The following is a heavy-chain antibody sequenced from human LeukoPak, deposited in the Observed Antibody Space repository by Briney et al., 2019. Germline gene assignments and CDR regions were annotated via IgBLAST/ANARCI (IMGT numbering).Heavy chain of an antibody. Sequence: SETLSLTCTVSGGSISSTYDHWDWIRQPPGKGLEWMGSIRYSGTTYYNPSLKGRVTIFVDTSNNQFSLRLRSVTAADTAVYYCARRLHYFDYWGQGSLVTVSS. V-gene: IGHV4-39*01. J-gene: IGHJ4*02. CDR2: IRYSGTT. CDR1: GGSISSTYDH. D-gene: IGHD2-21*02. CDR3: ARRLHYFDY.